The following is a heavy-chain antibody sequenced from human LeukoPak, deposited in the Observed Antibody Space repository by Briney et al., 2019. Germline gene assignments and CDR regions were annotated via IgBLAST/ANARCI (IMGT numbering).Heavy chain of an antibody. CDR1: GGSVSGFY. V-gene: IGHV4-59*02. J-gene: IGHJ4*02. Sequence: SETLPLTCAVSGGSVSGFYWSWIRQPPGKGLEWIGYIHYSGTTNCNPSLKSRVTISVDTSKNQFSLKLSSVTAADTAVYYCARGVDSSMAPFDYWGQGTLVTVSS. CDR2: IHYSGTT. CDR3: ARGVDSSMAPFDY. D-gene: IGHD5-18*01.